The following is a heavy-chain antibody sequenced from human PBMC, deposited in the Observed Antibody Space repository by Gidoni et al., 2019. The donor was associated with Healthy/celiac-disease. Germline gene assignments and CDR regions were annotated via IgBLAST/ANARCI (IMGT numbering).Heavy chain of an antibody. CDR3: TTRSGLLTGDLAYYYMDV. CDR1: GFTFSNAW. Sequence: EVQLVESGGGLVKPGGSLRLSCAASGFTFSNAWMTWVRQAPGKGLEWVGRIKSKTDGGTTDYAALVKGRFTISRDDSKNTLYLQMNSLKTEDTAVYYCTTRSGLLTGDLAYYYMDVWGKGTTVTVSS. V-gene: IGHV3-15*01. J-gene: IGHJ6*03. CDR2: IKSKTDGGTT. D-gene: IGHD7-27*01.